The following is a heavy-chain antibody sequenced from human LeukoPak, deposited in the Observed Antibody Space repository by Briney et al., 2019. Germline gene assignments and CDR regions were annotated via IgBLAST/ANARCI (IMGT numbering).Heavy chain of an antibody. Sequence: SQTLSLTCTVSGGSISSGGYSWSWIRQHPGKGLEWIGYIYYSGSTYYNPSPKSRVTISVDTSKNQFSLKLSSVTAADTAVYYCARSVSLYYFDYWGQGTLVTVSS. CDR3: ARSVSLYYFDY. CDR1: GGSISSGGYS. CDR2: IYYSGST. J-gene: IGHJ4*02. V-gene: IGHV4-31*03.